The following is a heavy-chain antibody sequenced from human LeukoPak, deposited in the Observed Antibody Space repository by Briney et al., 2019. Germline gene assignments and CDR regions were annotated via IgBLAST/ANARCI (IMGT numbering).Heavy chain of an antibody. CDR2: INPNSGGT. Sequence: GASVKVSCKASGGTFSSYTISWVRQAPGQGLEWMGWINPNSGGTNYAQKFQGRVTMTRDTSISTAYMELSRLRSDDTAVYYCARDPDIYGDRITIDYWGQGTLVTVSS. J-gene: IGHJ4*02. V-gene: IGHV1-2*02. CDR1: GGTFSSYT. CDR3: ARDPDIYGDRITIDY. D-gene: IGHD4-17*01.